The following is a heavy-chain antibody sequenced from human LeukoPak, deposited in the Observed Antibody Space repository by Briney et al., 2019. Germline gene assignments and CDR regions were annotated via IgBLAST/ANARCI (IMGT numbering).Heavy chain of an antibody. D-gene: IGHD6-19*01. CDR2: ISYDGSNK. CDR3: ARDLGGGSGCYDL. V-gene: IGHV3-30*03. Sequence: GGSLRLSCAASGFTFSSYGMHWVRQAPGKGLEWVAIISYDGSNKYYADSVQGRFTISRDNSKNTLHLQMNSLRAEDTAVYYCARDLGGGSGCYDLWGRGTLVTVSS. CDR1: GFTFSSYG. J-gene: IGHJ2*01.